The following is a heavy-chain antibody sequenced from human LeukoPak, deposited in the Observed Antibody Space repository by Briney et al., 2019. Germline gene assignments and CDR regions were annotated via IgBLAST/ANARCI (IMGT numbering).Heavy chain of an antibody. D-gene: IGHD6-13*01. V-gene: IGHV4-34*01. J-gene: IGHJ4*02. CDR3: ARARSSSWFYSYFDY. CDR2: INHSGST. Sequence: SETLSLTCAVYGRSFSGYYWSWIRQPPGKGLEWIGEINHSGSTNYNPSLKSRVTISVDTSKNQFSLKLSSVTAADTAVYYCARARSSSWFYSYFDYWGQGTLVTVSS. CDR1: GRSFSGYY.